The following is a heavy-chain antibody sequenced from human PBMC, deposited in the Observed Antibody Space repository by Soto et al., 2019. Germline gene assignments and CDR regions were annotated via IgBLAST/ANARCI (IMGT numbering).Heavy chain of an antibody. V-gene: IGHV3-74*01. CDR3: ATVFDV. CDR1: GFTFGGHG. D-gene: IGHD4-17*01. CDR2: IDTDGGGT. Sequence: EVQLVESGGGLFQPGGSRRVSWAASGFTFGGHGIHWFPQAQGKGLEWVSRIDTDGGGTSYADSVKGRFTISTDNAENTVYLQMNGLRVEDTAVYYCATVFDVWGQGTLVTVSS. J-gene: IGHJ4*02.